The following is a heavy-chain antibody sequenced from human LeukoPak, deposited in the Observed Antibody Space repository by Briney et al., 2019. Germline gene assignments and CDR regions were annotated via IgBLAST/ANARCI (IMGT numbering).Heavy chain of an antibody. V-gene: IGHV3-33*01. CDR2: IWYDGSNK. Sequence: GRSLRLSCAASGSTFSSYGMHWVRQAPGKGLEWVAVIWYDGSNKYYADSVKGRFTISRDNSKNTLYLQMNSLRAEDTAVYYCARDLSEVPAANWFDPWGQGTLVTVSS. D-gene: IGHD2-2*01. CDR3: ARDLSEVPAANWFDP. J-gene: IGHJ5*02. CDR1: GSTFSSYG.